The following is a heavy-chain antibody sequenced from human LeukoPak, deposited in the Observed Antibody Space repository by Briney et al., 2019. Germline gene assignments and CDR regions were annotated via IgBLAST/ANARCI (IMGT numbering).Heavy chain of an antibody. Sequence: SETLSLTCTVSGGSISSSSYYWGWIRQPPGKGLEWIGSIYYSGSTYYNPSLKSRVTISVDTSKNQFSLKLSSVTAADTAVYYCARQSFDWLQRYYFDYWGQGTLVTVSS. D-gene: IGHD3-9*01. CDR2: IYYSGST. V-gene: IGHV4-39*01. CDR3: ARQSFDWLQRYYFDY. CDR1: GGSISSSSYY. J-gene: IGHJ4*02.